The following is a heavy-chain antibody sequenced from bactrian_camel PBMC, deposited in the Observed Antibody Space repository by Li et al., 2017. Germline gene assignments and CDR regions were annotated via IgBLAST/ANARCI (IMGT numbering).Heavy chain of an antibody. V-gene: IGHV3S40*01. CDR2: INSNGAIT. Sequence: VQLVESGGDLVQPGESLRLSCAASGFTFRSYYMYWVRQAPGQGLEWVSSINSNGAITYLADSVKGRFAISRDNAQNMVYLQANSVNPEDTAMYYCVSLEAGYNWHKCWGPGTQVTVS. D-gene: IGHD8*01. CDR1: GFTFRSYY. CDR3: VSLEAGYNWHKC. J-gene: IGHJ4*01.